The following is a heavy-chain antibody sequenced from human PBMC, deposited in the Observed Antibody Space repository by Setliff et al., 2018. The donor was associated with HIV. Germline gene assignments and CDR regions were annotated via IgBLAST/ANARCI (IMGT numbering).Heavy chain of an antibody. J-gene: IGHJ2*01. Sequence: PSETLSLTCTVSGGSINLYYWGWVRQPAGRGLQWIGRIYTSGSANYTPSLKSRVAMSIDTSKYQISLRLSSVTAADTAVYYCARENYGDYEDRYFDLWGRGTLVTVSS. CDR3: ARENYGDYEDRYFDL. CDR2: IYTSGSA. CDR1: GGSINLYY. V-gene: IGHV4-4*07. D-gene: IGHD4-17*01.